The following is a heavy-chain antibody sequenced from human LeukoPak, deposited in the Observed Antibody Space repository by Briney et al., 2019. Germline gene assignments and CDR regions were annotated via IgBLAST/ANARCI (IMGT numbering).Heavy chain of an antibody. D-gene: IGHD2-15*01. CDR3: ARVRGNCGGGSCHTFDT. CDR1: RFTFRNYW. J-gene: IGHJ4*02. CDR2: VNGDEGSS. V-gene: IGHV3-74*01. Sequence: GGSLRLSCAASRFTFRNYWLHWVRQAPGKGLVWVSRVNGDEGSSSYADSVTGRFTISRDNANNTLYLQMNNLGVEDTAVYYCARVRGNCGGGSCHTFDTWGQGTLVTVSS.